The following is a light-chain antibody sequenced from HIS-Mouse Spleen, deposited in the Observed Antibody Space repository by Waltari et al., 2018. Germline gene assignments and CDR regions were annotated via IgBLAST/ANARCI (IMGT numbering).Light chain of an antibody. J-gene: IGLJ3*02. V-gene: IGLV2-23*01. CDR2: EGS. CDR3: CSYAGSSTWV. CDR1: SSDVGPYNL. Sequence: QSALTQPASVSGSPGQSITLSCTGTSSDVGPYNLVSWYQQHPGKAPKLMIYEGSKRPSGVSNRFSGSKSGNTASLTISGLQAEDEADYYCCSYAGSSTWVFGGGTKLTVL.